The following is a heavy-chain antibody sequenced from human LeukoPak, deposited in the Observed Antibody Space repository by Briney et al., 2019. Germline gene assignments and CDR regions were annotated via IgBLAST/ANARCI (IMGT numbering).Heavy chain of an antibody. J-gene: IGHJ4*02. D-gene: IGHD6-19*01. CDR1: GFTFSDYY. Sequence: PGGSLRLSCEASGFTFSDYYMSWIRQAPGKGLEWVSYIGRSGTAIRYADSVKGRFTISRDNAKNSLYLQMSSLRAEDRAMYYCARRHRESSGWHHFDYWGQGTLVTVSA. V-gene: IGHV3-11*01. CDR2: IGRSGTAI. CDR3: ARRHRESSGWHHFDY.